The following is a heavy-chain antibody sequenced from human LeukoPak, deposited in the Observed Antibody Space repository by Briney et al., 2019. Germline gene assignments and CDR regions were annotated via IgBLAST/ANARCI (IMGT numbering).Heavy chain of an antibody. CDR2: LRKDATYS. Sequence: GGSLRLSCAASGFPFSSYGMYWVRQTPDKGLQWVAYLRKDATYSNYADSVRGRFTISRDNSKNTLDLQMSSLRVEDTAVYFCARWRGAQSEFEFWGQGTLVTVSS. CDR1: GFPFSSYG. V-gene: IGHV3-30*02. CDR3: ARWRGAQSEFEF. J-gene: IGHJ4*02. D-gene: IGHD3-3*01.